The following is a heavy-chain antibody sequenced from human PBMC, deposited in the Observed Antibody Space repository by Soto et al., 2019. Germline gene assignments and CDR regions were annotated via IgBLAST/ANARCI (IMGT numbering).Heavy chain of an antibody. CDR1: GYTFTSYA. V-gene: IGHV1-69*01. D-gene: IGHD2-2*01. CDR2: IIPFFGTA. Sequence: SVKVSSKASGYTFTSYAISWARQAPGQGLEWMGGIIPFFGTANYAQKFQGRVTITADESTSTAYMELSSLRSEDTAVYYCARVGEDIVLVPAATGWFDPWGQGTLVTVSS. J-gene: IGHJ5*02. CDR3: ARVGEDIVLVPAATGWFDP.